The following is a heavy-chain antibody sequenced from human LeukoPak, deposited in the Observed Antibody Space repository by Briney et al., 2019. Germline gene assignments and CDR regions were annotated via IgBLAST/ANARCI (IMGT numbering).Heavy chain of an antibody. CDR1: GFTFSSYS. J-gene: IGHJ3*02. CDR2: ISSSSSYI. CDR3: AIRKPALDAFDI. V-gene: IGHV3-21*01. D-gene: IGHD1-14*01. Sequence: GGSLRLSCAASGFTFSSYSMNWVRQAPGKGLEWVSSISSSSSYIYYADSVKGRFTISRDNAKNSLYLQMNSLRAEDTAVYYCAIRKPALDAFDIWGQGTMVTVSS.